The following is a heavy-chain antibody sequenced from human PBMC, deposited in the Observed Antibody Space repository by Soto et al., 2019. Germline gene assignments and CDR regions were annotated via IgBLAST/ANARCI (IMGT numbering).Heavy chain of an antibody. CDR2: ISSSSSYI. CDR1: GFSFIDYS. Sequence: EVQLVESGGGLVKPGGSLRLSCAASGFSFIDYSMNWVRQAPGKGLEWVSSISSSSSYIYYADSLKGRFTVSRDNAKISLYLQMNSLRAEDTAIYYCARDQRSSTWGDVDYWGQGTLVAVSS. CDR3: ARDQRSSTWGDVDY. D-gene: IGHD7-27*01. V-gene: IGHV3-21*01. J-gene: IGHJ4*02.